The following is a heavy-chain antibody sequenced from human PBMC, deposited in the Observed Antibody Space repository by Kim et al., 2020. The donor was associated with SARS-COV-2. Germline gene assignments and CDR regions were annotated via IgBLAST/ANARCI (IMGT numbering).Heavy chain of an antibody. V-gene: IGHV1-2*02. CDR3: ARGRGTSWSHYDY. CDR1: GDTFTDNY. J-gene: IGHJ4*02. D-gene: IGHD6-13*01. Sequence: ASVKVSCKASGDTFTDNYIHWVRRAPGQGLEWLGWINPNTGGRTFAQEFQARVIMTRDTSISTAYMELTRLRSDDTAVYYCARGRGTSWSHYDYWGQGTLVTVSS. CDR2: INPNTGGR.